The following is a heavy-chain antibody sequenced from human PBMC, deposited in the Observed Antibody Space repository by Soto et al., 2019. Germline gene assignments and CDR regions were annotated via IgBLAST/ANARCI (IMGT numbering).Heavy chain of an antibody. D-gene: IGHD2-15*01. Sequence: EVQLLESGGGLVQPGGSLRLSCAASGFTFSSYAMSWVRLAPGKGLEWFSSIGGSGGTYYADSVKGRFTISRDNSKNMLYLPLNSLRAEATAMYYCAKGQGWSYYYDSWGQGTLVTVSS. J-gene: IGHJ4*02. V-gene: IGHV3-23*01. CDR2: IGGSGGT. CDR3: AKGQGWSYYYDS. CDR1: GFTFSSYA.